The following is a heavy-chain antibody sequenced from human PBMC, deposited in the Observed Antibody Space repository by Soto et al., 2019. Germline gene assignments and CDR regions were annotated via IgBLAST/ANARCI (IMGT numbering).Heavy chain of an antibody. CDR2: ISSSSSYI. D-gene: IGHD6-19*01. CDR3: ARASYSSGWYSPLFDY. V-gene: IGHV3-21*01. CDR1: GFTFSSYS. J-gene: IGHJ4*02. Sequence: GGSLRLSCAASGFTFSSYSMNWVRQAPGKGLKWVSSISSSSSYIYYADSVKGRFTISRDNAKNSLYLQMNSLRAEDTAVYYCARASYSSGWYSPLFDYWGQGTLVTVSS.